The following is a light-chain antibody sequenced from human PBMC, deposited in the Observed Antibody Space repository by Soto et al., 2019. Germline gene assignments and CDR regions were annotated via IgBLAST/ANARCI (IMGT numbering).Light chain of an antibody. CDR3: QAYAYSLPASV. J-gene: IGLJ3*02. CDR1: SSDIGSYNY. V-gene: IGLV2-14*01. CDR2: EVR. Sequence: QSVLTQPASVSGSPGQSITISCTGTSSDIGSYNYVAWYQQFPGKTPKLIIYEVRNRPSGVSFRFSGSKSGNTASLTISGLQAEDEADYYCQAYAYSLPASVVGGGTQLTVL.